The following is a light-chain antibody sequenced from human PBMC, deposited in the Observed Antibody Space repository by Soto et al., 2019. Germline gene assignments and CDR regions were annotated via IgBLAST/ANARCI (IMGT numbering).Light chain of an antibody. CDR1: QDIRSY. J-gene: IGKJ1*01. CDR2: TAS. V-gene: IGKV1-27*01. CDR3: QKYDSAPWT. Sequence: DIQMTQSPSSLSASVGDRVTITCRASQDIRSYLAWYQQKPGKVPKLLIYTASTLESGVPSRFSGSGSGTDFTLTISSLQPDDVATYYCQKYDSAPWTFGQGTKVEIK.